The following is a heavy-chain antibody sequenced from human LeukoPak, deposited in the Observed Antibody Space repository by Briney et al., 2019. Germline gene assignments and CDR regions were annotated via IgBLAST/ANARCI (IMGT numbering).Heavy chain of an antibody. V-gene: IGHV1-8*01. CDR3: ARAHRKTYSSSWYGLHC. CDR1: GYTFTSYD. Sequence: ASVKVSCKASGYTFTSYDINWVRQATGQGLEWMGWMNPNSGNTGYAQKFQGRVTMTRNTSISTAYLELSSLRSEDTAVYYCARAHRKTYSSSWYGLHCWGQGTLVTVSS. J-gene: IGHJ4*02. CDR2: MNPNSGNT. D-gene: IGHD6-13*01.